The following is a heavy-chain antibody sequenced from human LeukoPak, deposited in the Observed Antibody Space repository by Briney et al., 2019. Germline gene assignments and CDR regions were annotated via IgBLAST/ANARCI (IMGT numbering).Heavy chain of an antibody. D-gene: IGHD3-3*02. V-gene: IGHV3-30*04. J-gene: IGHJ6*03. CDR3: VRPYLERSLKYYMDV. CDR2: ISHDGSNK. CDR1: GFTFNYA. Sequence: PGGSLRLSCAASGFTFNYAMHWVRQAPGKGLEWVALISHDGSNKYDADSVKGRFTISRDNSKNTLFLQMNSLRGEDTAVYYCVRPYLERSLKYYMDVWGKGTTVTVSS.